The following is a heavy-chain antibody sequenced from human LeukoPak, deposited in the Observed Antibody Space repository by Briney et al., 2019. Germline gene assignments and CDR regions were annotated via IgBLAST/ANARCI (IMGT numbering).Heavy chain of an antibody. V-gene: IGHV3-74*01. CDR2: INSDGSAT. J-gene: IGHJ6*02. CDR1: GFPFSSYW. CDR3: ARYCGGDCYGMDV. D-gene: IGHD2-21*02. Sequence: GGSLRLSCAASGFPFSSYWMHWVRQVPGKGLLWVSRINSDGSATIYADSVRGRFTISRDNPKNSLYLQMNSLRAEDTAVYYCARYCGGDCYGMDVWGQGTTVTVSS.